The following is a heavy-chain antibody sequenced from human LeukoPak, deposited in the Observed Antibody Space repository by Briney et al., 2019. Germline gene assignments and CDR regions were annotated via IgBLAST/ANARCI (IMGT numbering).Heavy chain of an antibody. CDR1: GFTFSSYA. V-gene: IGHV3-23*01. CDR3: AKDQKGARSYYEVDY. CDR2: ISGSGGST. Sequence: PGASLRLSCAASGFTFSSYAMSWVRQAPGKGLEWVSTISGSGGSTYYADSVKGRFTISRDNSKNTLYLQMNSLRAEDTAVYYCAKDQKGARSYYEVDYWGRGTLVTVSS. D-gene: IGHD1-26*01. J-gene: IGHJ4*02.